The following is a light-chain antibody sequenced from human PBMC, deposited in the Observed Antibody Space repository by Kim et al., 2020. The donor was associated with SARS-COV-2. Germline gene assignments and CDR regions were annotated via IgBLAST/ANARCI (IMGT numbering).Light chain of an antibody. CDR1: QVVTSY. CDR3: QQRSKWPLT. CDR2: DAA. Sequence: SLSPAARATLACRASQVVTSYLVWFQHKPGQAPRLLIYDAANRATGIPARFSGSGSGTDFTLTISSLEPEDFAVYYCQQRSKWPLTFGGGTKLEI. J-gene: IGKJ4*01. V-gene: IGKV3-11*01.